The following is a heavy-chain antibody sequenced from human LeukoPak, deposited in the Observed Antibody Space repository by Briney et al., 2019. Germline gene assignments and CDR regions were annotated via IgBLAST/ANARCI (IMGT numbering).Heavy chain of an antibody. CDR1: GYTFTSYG. CDR3: ARDSTTMVRGVIIKGFDY. D-gene: IGHD3-10*01. Sequence: ALVKVSCKASGYTFTSYGISWVRQAPGQGLEWMGWISAYNGNTNYAQKLQGRVTMTTDTSTSTAYMELRSLRSDDTAVYYCARDSTTMVRGVIIKGFDYWGQGTLVTVSS. V-gene: IGHV1-18*01. CDR2: ISAYNGNT. J-gene: IGHJ4*02.